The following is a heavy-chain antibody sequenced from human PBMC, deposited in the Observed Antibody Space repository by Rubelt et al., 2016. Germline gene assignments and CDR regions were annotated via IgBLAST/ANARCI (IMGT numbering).Heavy chain of an antibody. V-gene: IGHV4-59*12. CDR3: ARGNVVGILDGFEI. D-gene: IGHD2-21*01. Sequence: QVQLQESGPGLVKPSETLSLTCTVSGGSISSYYWSWIRQPPGKGLEWIGSIYYSGGTYYNPSLKSRVTISVDTSKNQFSLKLSSVTAADTAVYYCARGNVVGILDGFEIWGQGTTVTVTS. CDR1: GGSISSYY. CDR2: IYYSGGT. J-gene: IGHJ3*02.